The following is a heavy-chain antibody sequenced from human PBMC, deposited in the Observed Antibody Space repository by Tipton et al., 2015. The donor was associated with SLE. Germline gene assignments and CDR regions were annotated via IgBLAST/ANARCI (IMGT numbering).Heavy chain of an antibody. D-gene: IGHD1-26*01. Sequence: QSGPEVKKPGASVTVSCRASGYTFSSYHINWVRQAPGQGLEWMGWISGYNGNTNYAQKFQGKVTMTRDTATSTAYMELTSLRSDDTAVYYCARLDSGNANWGQGTLVTVSS. J-gene: IGHJ4*02. CDR3: ARLDSGNAN. V-gene: IGHV1-18*01. CDR1: GYTFSSYH. CDR2: ISGYNGNT.